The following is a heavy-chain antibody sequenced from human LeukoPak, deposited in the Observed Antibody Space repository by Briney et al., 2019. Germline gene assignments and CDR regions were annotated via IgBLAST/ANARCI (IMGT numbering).Heavy chain of an antibody. CDR1: GGAISSYY. Sequence: SETLSLTCTVSGGAISSYYWSWIRQPPGKGLEWIGYIYYCGNNNYNPSLKSPVTIPVDTPNNHFSLKLIPVTAANPAVYSLSRVYSSGSYYCYYYMDVWGKGTTVTASS. J-gene: IGHJ6*03. D-gene: IGHD6-25*01. V-gene: IGHV4-59*12. CDR3: SRVYSSGSYYCYYYMDV. CDR2: IYYCGNN.